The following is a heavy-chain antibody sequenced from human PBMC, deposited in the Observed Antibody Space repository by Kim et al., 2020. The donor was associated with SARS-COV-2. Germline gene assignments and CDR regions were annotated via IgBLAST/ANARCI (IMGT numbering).Heavy chain of an antibody. CDR3: ARGFDAKYGLDV. V-gene: IGHV3-7*01. CDR1: TFTFKIYW. J-gene: IGHJ6*02. Sequence: GGSLRLSCVASTFTFKIYWMNWVRQAPGKGLEWVANVNQDESEKYYVDSVKGRFTISRDNARNSLYLQMDSLRAEDTAVYYCARGFDAKYGLDVWGQGTTVTVSS. CDR2: VNQDESEK.